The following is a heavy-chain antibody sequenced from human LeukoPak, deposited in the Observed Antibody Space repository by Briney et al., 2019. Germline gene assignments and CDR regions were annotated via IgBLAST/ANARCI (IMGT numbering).Heavy chain of an antibody. V-gene: IGHV4-61*02. CDR1: GGSISSGSYY. Sequence: SETLSLTCTVSGGSISSGSYYWSWIRQPAGKGLEWIGRIYTSGSTNYNPSLKSRVTISVDTSKNQFSLKLSSVTAADTAVYYCARGRVDRRITMIVVVKAAFDIWGQGTMVTVSS. D-gene: IGHD3-22*01. CDR2: IYTSGST. J-gene: IGHJ3*02. CDR3: ARGRVDRRITMIVVVKAAFDI.